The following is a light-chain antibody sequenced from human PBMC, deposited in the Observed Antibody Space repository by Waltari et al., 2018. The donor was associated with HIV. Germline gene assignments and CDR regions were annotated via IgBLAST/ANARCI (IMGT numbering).Light chain of an antibody. J-gene: IGLJ3*02. CDR2: SNS. CDR1: RTNVGTTYD. CDR3: QSYDLCHGVWV. V-gene: IGLV1-40*01. Sequence: QAALTQPPSVSGAPGHRVTISCTRIHRTNVGTTYDVHWYQPLPGRAPTLLISSNSNRPSGVPERFSGSKSGTSASLSITGFRPEDEAQYYCQSYDLCHGVWVFGGGTKLTVL.